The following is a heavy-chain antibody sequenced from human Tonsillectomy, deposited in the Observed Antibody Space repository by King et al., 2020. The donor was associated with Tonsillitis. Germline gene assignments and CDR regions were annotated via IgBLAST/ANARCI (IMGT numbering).Heavy chain of an antibody. Sequence: VQLVESGAEVKKPGASVKVSCKASGYTFIGYYMHWVRQAPGQGLEWMGWINPNSGGTNYAQKFQGRVTMTRDTSISTAYVELSSLRSDDTAMYYCARDVIASGSYGTASTHWGQGTLVTVSS. CDR1: GYTFIGYY. CDR3: ARDVIASGSYGTASTH. CDR2: INPNSGGT. V-gene: IGHV1-2*02. J-gene: IGHJ4*02. D-gene: IGHD1-26*01.